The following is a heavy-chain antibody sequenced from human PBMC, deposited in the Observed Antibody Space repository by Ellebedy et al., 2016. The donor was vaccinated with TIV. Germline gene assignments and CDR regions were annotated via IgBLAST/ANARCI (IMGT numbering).Heavy chain of an antibody. V-gene: IGHV3-30*03. J-gene: IGHJ4*02. Sequence: GGSLRLSCAASGFTFSRYGMHWVRQAPGKGLEWVAVITLDGSNQYYADSVKGRFTISRDNSKNTLYLQMNSLRAEDTAVYYCSRPTMVREYEEGFDYWGQGTLVTVSS. D-gene: IGHD3-10*01. CDR3: SRPTMVREYEEGFDY. CDR1: GFTFSRYG. CDR2: ITLDGSNQ.